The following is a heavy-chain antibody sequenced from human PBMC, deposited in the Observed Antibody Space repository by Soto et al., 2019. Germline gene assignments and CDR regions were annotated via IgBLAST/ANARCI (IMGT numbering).Heavy chain of an antibody. J-gene: IGHJ4*02. V-gene: IGHV3-74*01. CDR1: EVTIRSFC. D-gene: IGHD6-25*01. Sequence: WAAVEVTIRSFCGHWILQKQRKGLVWVSRINSDGSSTSYADCVKGRFTISRDNAKNTLYLQMNSLRAEDTAVYYCARAPRAATGYRGYFGYCGEGTLVTVSS. CDR2: INSDGSST. CDR3: ARAPRAATGYRGYFGY.